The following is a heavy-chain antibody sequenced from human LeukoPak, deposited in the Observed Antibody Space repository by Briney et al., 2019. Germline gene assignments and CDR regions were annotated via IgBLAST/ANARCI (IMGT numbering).Heavy chain of an antibody. CDR2: ISGSGGST. Sequence: QPGGSLRLSCAASGFTFSSYAMSWVRQAPGKGLEWVSAISGSGGSTYYADSVKGRFTISRDNSKNTLYLQMNSLRAEDTAVYYCARAHLYYDSSGYYRYYFDYWGQGTLVTVSS. CDR1: GFTFSSYA. J-gene: IGHJ4*02. D-gene: IGHD3-22*01. V-gene: IGHV3-23*01. CDR3: ARAHLYYDSSGYYRYYFDY.